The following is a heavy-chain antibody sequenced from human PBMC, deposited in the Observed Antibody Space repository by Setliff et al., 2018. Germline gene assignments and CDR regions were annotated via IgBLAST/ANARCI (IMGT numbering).Heavy chain of an antibody. CDR1: SGSINSYY. CDR2: VHFGGDT. V-gene: IGHV4-59*01. CDR3: ARQPSSGAYYNPRPYYFDS. Sequence: SETLSLTCTVSSGSINSYYWSWVRQSPGKGLEWIGFVHFGGDTNYNPSLKSRVTMSADTSSNQFSLNLRSVTAADTAVYFCARQPSSGAYYNPRPYYFDSWGQGTLVTVSS. J-gene: IGHJ4*02. D-gene: IGHD3-10*01.